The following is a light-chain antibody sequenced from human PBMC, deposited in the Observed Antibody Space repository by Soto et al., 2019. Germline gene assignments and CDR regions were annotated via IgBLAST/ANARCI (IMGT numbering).Light chain of an antibody. J-gene: IGKJ1*01. CDR1: QRIGNY. Sequence: DIQMTQSPSSLSASVGDRVTITCRASQRIGNYLNVYQQKPGKAPKFLIYAVSYLTSGGPSRFSSSCSDTYFTLTSANLQPDDIATYSCQQSYSTPRTFGQGTKVEIK. V-gene: IGKV1-39*01. CDR3: QQSYSTPRT. CDR2: AVS.